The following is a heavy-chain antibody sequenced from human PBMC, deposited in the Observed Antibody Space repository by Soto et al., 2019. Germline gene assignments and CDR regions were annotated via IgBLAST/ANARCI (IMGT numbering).Heavy chain of an antibody. CDR3: ANNWQDADACDI. CDR1: GFTFSTYA. CDR2: ISGSGGST. J-gene: IGHJ3*02. Sequence: EVQLLESGGGLVQPGGSLRLSCAASGFTFSTYAMSWVRQAPGKGLAWVSAISGSGGSTYYADSVKGRFTISRDNSKNTRHLQMNRLRDEDTAVFYCANNWQDADACDIWGQGTMVTVSS. V-gene: IGHV3-23*01. D-gene: IGHD1-20*01.